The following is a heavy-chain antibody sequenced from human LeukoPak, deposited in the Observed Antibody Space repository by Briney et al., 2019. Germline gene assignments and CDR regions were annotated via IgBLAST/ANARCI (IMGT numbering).Heavy chain of an antibody. Sequence: ASVKVSCKASGYTFTDYYMHWVRQAPGQGHEWMGWINPNNGGTSYAQKFQGRVTMTRDTSITTSYMELPSLTSDDTAVYYCARGYSSPVPNFDYWGQGTLVTVSS. V-gene: IGHV1-2*02. CDR2: INPNNGGT. D-gene: IGHD6-13*01. CDR1: GYTFTDYY. CDR3: ARGYSSPVPNFDY. J-gene: IGHJ4*02.